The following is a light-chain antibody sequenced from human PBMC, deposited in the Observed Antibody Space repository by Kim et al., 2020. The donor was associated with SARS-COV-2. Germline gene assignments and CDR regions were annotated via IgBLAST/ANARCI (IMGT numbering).Light chain of an antibody. CDR3: QVWDSSSDHVV. CDR2: YDS. V-gene: IGLV3-21*04. CDR1: NIGSKR. Sequence: APGRTARSSCGGNNIGSKRVHWYQQKQGQAPVLVIYYDSDRPSGIPERFSGSNSGNTATLAISRVEAGDEADYYCQVWDSSSDHVVFGGGTQLTVL. J-gene: IGLJ2*01.